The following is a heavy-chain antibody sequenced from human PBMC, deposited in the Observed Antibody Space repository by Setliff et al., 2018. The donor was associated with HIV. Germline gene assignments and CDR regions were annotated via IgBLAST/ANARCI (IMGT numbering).Heavy chain of an antibody. J-gene: IGHJ4*02. Sequence: ASVKVSCKSSGYPFADHYLHWVRQAPGQGLQWMGWINPRSGVTKYAQNFQGRFIMTTDTTINTAYMQLERLTSDDTAPYYCARDSGTNDHFLSPYYGALDFWGLGTLVTVSS. V-gene: IGHV1-2*02. CDR1: GYPFADHY. CDR2: INPRSGVT. CDR3: ARDSGTNDHFLSPYYGALDF. D-gene: IGHD3-3*02.